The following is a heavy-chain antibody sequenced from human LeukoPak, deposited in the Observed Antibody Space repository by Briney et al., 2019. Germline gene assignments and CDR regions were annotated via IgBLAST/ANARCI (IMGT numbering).Heavy chain of an antibody. Sequence: GGSLRLSRAASGFTFSSYTMNWVRQAPGKGLEWVSSISSDSNYIYYADSVKGRFTISRDNAWNSLYLQMNSLRAEDTAVYYCARKENILTGYYDHWGQGTLVTVSS. CDR3: ARKENILTGYYDH. CDR1: GFTFSSYT. J-gene: IGHJ5*02. CDR2: ISSDSNYI. V-gene: IGHV3-21*01. D-gene: IGHD3-9*01.